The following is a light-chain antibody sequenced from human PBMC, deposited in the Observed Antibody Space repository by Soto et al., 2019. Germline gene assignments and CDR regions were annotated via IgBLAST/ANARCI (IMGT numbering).Light chain of an antibody. V-gene: IGKV3-20*01. CDR3: QQYDNSLHT. CDR2: AAS. J-gene: IGKJ2*01. CDR1: QSVSSNY. Sequence: EIVLTQSPGTLSLSPGERATLSCRASQSVSSNYLAWYQQKPGQAPRLLIYAASTRATGIPDRFSGSGSGTDFTLTISSLEPEDFAVYYCQQYDNSLHTFGQGTKLEIK.